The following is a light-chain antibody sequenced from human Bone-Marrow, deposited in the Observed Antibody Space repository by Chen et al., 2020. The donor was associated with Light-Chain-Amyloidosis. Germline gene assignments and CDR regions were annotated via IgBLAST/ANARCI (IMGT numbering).Light chain of an antibody. CDR2: DDS. CDR1: NIGSTS. V-gene: IGLV3-21*02. CDR3: QVWDRSSDRPV. J-gene: IGLJ3*02. Sequence: SYLLTLPSSVSVAPGQTATIACGGNNIGSTSVHWYQQTPGQAPLLVVYDDSDRPSGIPERLSGSNSGNTATLTISRVEAEDEADYYCQVWDRSSDRPVFGGGTKLTVL.